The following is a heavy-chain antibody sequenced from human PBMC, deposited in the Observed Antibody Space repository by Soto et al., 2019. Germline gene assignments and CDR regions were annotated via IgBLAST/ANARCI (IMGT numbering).Heavy chain of an antibody. CDR1: GGSISSSSYY. CDR2: IYYSGST. J-gene: IGHJ6*03. V-gene: IGHV4-39*01. CDR3: ARQGYCSGGSCYSYYYYYYMDV. Sequence: SETLSLTCTVSGGSISSSSYYWGWIRQPPGKGLEWIGSIYYSGSTYYNPSLKSRVTISVDASKNQFSLKLSSVTAADTAVYYCARQGYCSGGSCYSYYYYYYMDVWGKGTTVTVSS. D-gene: IGHD2-15*01.